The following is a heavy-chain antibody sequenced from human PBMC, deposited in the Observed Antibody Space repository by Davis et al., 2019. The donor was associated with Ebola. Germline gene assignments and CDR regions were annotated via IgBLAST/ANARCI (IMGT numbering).Heavy chain of an antibody. CDR2: INPNSGGT. CDR1: GYTFTGSY. Sequence: ASVTVSCKASGYTFTGSYMHWVRQAPGQGLEWMGWINPNSGGTNYAQKFQGRVTMTRDTSISTAYMELSRLRSDDTAVYYCAREDSSGSEGIDYWGQGTLVTVSS. D-gene: IGHD3-22*01. CDR3: AREDSSGSEGIDY. V-gene: IGHV1-2*02. J-gene: IGHJ4*02.